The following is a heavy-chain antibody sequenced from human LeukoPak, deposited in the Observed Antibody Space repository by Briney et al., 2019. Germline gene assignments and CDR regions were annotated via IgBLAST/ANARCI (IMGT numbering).Heavy chain of an antibody. V-gene: IGHV3-30*18. D-gene: IGHD6-19*01. J-gene: IGHJ5*02. Sequence: GRSLRLSCAASGFTFSSYGMHWVRQAPGKGLEWVAVISYDGSNKYYADSVKGRFTISRDNSKNTLYLQMNSLRAEDSAVYYCAKDRSYSSGWSGNWFDPWGQGTLVTVSS. CDR1: GFTFSSYG. CDR3: AKDRSYSSGWSGNWFDP. CDR2: ISYDGSNK.